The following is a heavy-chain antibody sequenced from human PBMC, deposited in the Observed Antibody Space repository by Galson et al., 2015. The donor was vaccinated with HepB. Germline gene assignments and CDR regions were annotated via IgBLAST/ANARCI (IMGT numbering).Heavy chain of an antibody. V-gene: IGHV3-30-3*01. Sequence: SLRLSCAASGFTFSSYAMHWVRQAPGKGLEWVAVISYDGSNKYYADSVKGRFTISRDNSKNTLYLQMNSLRAEDTAVYYCARDTAAAGTWAFDIWGQGTMVTVSS. CDR1: GFTFSSYA. CDR2: ISYDGSNK. CDR3: ARDTAAAGTWAFDI. D-gene: IGHD6-13*01. J-gene: IGHJ3*02.